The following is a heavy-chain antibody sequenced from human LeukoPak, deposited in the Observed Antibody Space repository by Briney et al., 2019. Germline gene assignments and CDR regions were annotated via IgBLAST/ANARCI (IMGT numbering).Heavy chain of an antibody. D-gene: IGHD3-22*01. CDR1: GFTFTNSA. CDR2: ILFGSGNT. CDR3: AADPAHYYDSSGEAFDI. V-gene: IGHV1-58*02. J-gene: IGHJ3*02. Sequence: AAVKVSCKASGFTFTNSAMQLVRQARGQRLEWIGWILFGSGNTNYPQKFQERVTITRDMSTSTAYMELSSLRYEDTAVYYCAADPAHYYDSSGEAFDIWGQGKMVTVSS.